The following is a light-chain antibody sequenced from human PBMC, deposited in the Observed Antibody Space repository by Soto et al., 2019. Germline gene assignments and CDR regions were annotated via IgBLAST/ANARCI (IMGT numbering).Light chain of an antibody. CDR2: GAS. CDR3: QHYNNWPPLT. CDR1: QSVSSN. J-gene: IGKJ1*01. V-gene: IGKV3-15*01. Sequence: EIVMTQSPATLSVSPGERATLYCRASQSVSSNLAWYQQKPGQAPRLLIYGASTRATGIPARFSGSGSGTEFTLTISSLQSEDFAIYYCQHYNNWPPLTFGQGTKVEIK.